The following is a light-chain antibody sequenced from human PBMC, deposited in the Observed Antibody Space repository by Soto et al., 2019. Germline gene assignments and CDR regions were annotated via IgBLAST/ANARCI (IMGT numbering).Light chain of an antibody. Sequence: EIVLTQSPGTLSLSPGERATLSCRASQSVSSGYLAWYQQKPGQAPRLLIYGASSRATGIPDRFSGSGSGTDFTLTISPLENEDLPVYYCQQYASSRVTFGQGPRL. J-gene: IGKJ5*01. V-gene: IGKV3-20*01. CDR2: GAS. CDR1: QSVSSGY. CDR3: QQYASSRVT.